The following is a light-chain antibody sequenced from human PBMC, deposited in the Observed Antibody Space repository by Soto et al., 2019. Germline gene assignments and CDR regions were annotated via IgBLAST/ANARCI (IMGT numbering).Light chain of an antibody. V-gene: IGKV1-39*01. CDR2: AAS. J-gene: IGKJ4*01. CDR1: QSISNW. Sequence: DIQMTQSPSTLSASVGDRVTITCRASQSISNWLAWYQQKPGKAPKLLIYAASSLQSGVPSRFSGSGSGTDFILTISSLQPEDFATYYCQQSYRTLTFGGGTKVDIK. CDR3: QQSYRTLT.